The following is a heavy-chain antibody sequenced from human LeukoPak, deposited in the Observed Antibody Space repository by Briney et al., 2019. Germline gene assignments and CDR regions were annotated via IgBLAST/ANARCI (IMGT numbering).Heavy chain of an antibody. D-gene: IGHD1-26*01. V-gene: IGHV3-7*01. J-gene: IGHJ4*02. CDR1: GFTFSSYW. CDR3: ASAIVPEWELPLWY. Sequence: PGGSLRLSCAASGFTFSSYWMSWVRQAPGKGLEWVANIKQDGSEKYYVDSVKGRFTISRDNAKNSLYLQTNSLRAEDTAVYYCASAIVPEWELPLWYWGQGTLVTVSS. CDR2: IKQDGSEK.